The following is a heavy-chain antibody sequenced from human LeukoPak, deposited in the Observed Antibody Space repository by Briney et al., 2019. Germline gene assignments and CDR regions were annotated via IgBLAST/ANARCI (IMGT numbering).Heavy chain of an antibody. V-gene: IGHV4-34*01. D-gene: IGHD3-3*01. CDR3: ARRAGFDYYYYGMDV. Sequence: SETLSLTCAVYGGSFSGYYWSWIRQPPGKGLEWIGEINHSGSTNYNPSLKSRVTISVDTSKNQFSLKLSSVTAADTAVYYCARRAGFDYYYYGMDVWGQGTTVTVSS. J-gene: IGHJ6*02. CDR1: GGSFSGYY. CDR2: INHSGST.